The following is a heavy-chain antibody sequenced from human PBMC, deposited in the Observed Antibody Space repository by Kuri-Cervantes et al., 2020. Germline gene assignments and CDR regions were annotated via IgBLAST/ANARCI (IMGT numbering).Heavy chain of an antibody. Sequence: GGSLRLSCAASGFTFSSYGMHWVRQAPGKGLEWVAVIWYDGSNKYYADSVKGRFTISRDNSKNTLYLQMNSLRAEDMAVYYCARSSYYYDSSGYYYGDYWGQGTLVTVSS. CDR1: GFTFSSYG. CDR2: IWYDGSNK. V-gene: IGHV3-30*19. D-gene: IGHD3-22*01. J-gene: IGHJ4*02. CDR3: ARSSYYYDSSGYYYGDY.